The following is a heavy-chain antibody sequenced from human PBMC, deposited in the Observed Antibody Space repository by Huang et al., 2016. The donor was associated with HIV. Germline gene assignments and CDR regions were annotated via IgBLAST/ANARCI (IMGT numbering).Heavy chain of an antibody. Sequence: EVQLVESGGGLVQPGGSLRLSCAASGFTFSSYDMHWVSQVKGKVLGWVSGIGTGGDTYYPDAVKGRFTISRENVKNSLYLKMNRLTAGDAAVYYCARAYFDILSNTKDYFDYWGQGILVTVSS. CDR3: ARAYFDILSNTKDYFDY. V-gene: IGHV3-13*01. CDR1: GFTFSSYD. D-gene: IGHD3-9*01. CDR2: IGTGGDT. J-gene: IGHJ4*02.